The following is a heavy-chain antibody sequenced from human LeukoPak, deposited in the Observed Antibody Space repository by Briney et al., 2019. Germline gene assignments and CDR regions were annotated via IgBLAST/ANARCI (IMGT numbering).Heavy chain of an antibody. Sequence: ASVTVSCKASGYTFTGYHMHWVRQAPGQGLEWMGWINPNSGGTNYAQKFQGWVTMTRDTSISTAYMELSRLRSDDTAVYYCARENISKYYFDYWGQGTLVTVSS. V-gene: IGHV1-2*04. CDR1: GYTFTGYH. CDR2: INPNSGGT. CDR3: ARENISKYYFDY. J-gene: IGHJ4*02. D-gene: IGHD2/OR15-2a*01.